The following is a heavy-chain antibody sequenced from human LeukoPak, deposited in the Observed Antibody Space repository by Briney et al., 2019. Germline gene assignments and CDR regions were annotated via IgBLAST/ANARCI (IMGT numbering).Heavy chain of an antibody. J-gene: IGHJ6*02. CDR2: FNPYSGAS. V-gene: IGHV1-2*02. D-gene: IGHD4-17*01. Sequence: GASVKVSCKASGYTFTDYYMHWVRQAPGQGLEWVGSFNPYSGASKYAQKLQGRVTMTGDTSISTAYLQLGRVIGDDTAVYYCAKNGDYGYAMDVWAKGPRSPSP. CDR1: GYTFTDYY. CDR3: AKNGDYGYAMDV.